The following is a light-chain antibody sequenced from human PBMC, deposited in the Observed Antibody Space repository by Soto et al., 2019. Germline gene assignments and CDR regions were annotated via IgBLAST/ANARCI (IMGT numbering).Light chain of an antibody. CDR2: GAS. CDR1: QSVSSSY. Sequence: EIVLTQSPGTLSLSPGERAALSCRASQSVSSSYLAWYQQKPGQAPSLLIYGASNRATGIPDRFSGSGSGTDFTLTISRLEPEDFAVYYRQQYDNSPLTFGGGTKV. CDR3: QQYDNSPLT. V-gene: IGKV3-20*01. J-gene: IGKJ4*01.